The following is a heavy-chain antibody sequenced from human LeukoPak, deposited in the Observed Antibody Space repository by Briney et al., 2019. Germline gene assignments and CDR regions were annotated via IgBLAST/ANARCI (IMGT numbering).Heavy chain of an antibody. CDR3: GRDTAMVYYYYYGMDV. Sequence: GGSLRLSCAASGFTFSSYSMNWVRQAPGKGLEWVSSISSSSSYIYYADSVKGRFTISRDNAKNSLYLQMNSLRADDTAVYYCGRDTAMVYYYYYGMDVWGQGTTVTVSS. D-gene: IGHD5-18*01. CDR2: ISSSSSYI. CDR1: GFTFSSYS. V-gene: IGHV3-21*01. J-gene: IGHJ6*02.